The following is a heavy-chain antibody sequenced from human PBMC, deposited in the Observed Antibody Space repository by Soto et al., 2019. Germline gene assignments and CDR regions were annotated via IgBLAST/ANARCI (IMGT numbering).Heavy chain of an antibody. CDR1: GGSISSYY. CDR3: ARELIPKTYYDFWSGYYTHYGMDV. CDR2: IYTSGST. Sequence: PSETLSLPCTFSGGSISSYYWSWIRQPAGKGLEWIGRIYTSGSTNYNPSLKSRVTMSVDTSKNQFSLKLSSVPAADTAVYYCARELIPKTYYDFWSGYYTHYGMDVWGQGTTVTVSS. V-gene: IGHV4-4*07. D-gene: IGHD3-3*01. J-gene: IGHJ6*02.